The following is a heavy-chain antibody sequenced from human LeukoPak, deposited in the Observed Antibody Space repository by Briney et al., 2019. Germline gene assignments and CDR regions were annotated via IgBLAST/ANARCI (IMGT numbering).Heavy chain of an antibody. V-gene: IGHV4-31*03. J-gene: IGHJ4*02. CDR2: IYYSGST. CDR3: ARYDSSGYYPDY. CDR1: GGSISSGGYY. D-gene: IGHD3-22*01. Sequence: NTSETLSLTCTVSGGSISSGGYYWSWIRQHPGKGLEWIGYIYYSGSTYYNPSLKSRVTISVDTSKNQFSLKLSSVTAADTAVYYCARYDSSGYYPDYRGQGTLVTVSS.